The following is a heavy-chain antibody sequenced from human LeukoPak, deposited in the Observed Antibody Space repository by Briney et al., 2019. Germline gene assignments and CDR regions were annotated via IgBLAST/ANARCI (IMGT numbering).Heavy chain of an antibody. D-gene: IGHD2-8*01. V-gene: IGHV4-59*12. Sequence: SETLSLTCTVSGGSISGYYWSWIRQPPGKGLEWIGYIYYSGSTNYKPSLKSRLTISVDTSKNQLSLRLTSVTAADTAVYYCSRENGAFSPFGYWGQGTLVTVPS. CDR2: IYYSGST. J-gene: IGHJ4*02. CDR1: GGSISGYY. CDR3: SRENGAFSPFGY.